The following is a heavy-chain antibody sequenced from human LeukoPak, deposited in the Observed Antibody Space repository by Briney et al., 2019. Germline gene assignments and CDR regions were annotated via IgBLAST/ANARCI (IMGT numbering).Heavy chain of an antibody. CDR3: ARVRSGVEFDY. CDR1: GFTVNNNY. J-gene: IGHJ4*02. CDR2: LYSGGTT. D-gene: IGHD1-1*01. Sequence: GSLRLSCAASGFTVNNNYVTWVRQAAGKGLEWVSVLYSGGTTYYADSVKGRFTISRDNSKNTVYLQMNSLTAEDTAVYYCARVRSGVEFDYWGQGTLVTVSS. V-gene: IGHV3-66*02.